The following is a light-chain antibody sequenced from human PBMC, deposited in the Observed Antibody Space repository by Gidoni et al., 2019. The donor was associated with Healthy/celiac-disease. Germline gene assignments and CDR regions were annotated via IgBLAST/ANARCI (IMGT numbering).Light chain of an antibody. J-gene: IGKJ4*01. CDR3: QQYYSTPPT. V-gene: IGKV4-1*01. Sequence: DIVMPKSPDSLAVSLGARATIYGNSSQSVLYSSNNTNYLAWYQQKPGQPPKLLIYCASTRESGVPDRFSGSGSGTDFTLTISSPQAEDVAVYYCQQYYSTPPTFGGGTKVEIK. CDR2: CAS. CDR1: QSVLYSSNNTNY.